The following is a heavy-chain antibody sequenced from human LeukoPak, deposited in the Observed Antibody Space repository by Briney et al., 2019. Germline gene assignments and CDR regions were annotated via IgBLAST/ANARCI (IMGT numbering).Heavy chain of an antibody. CDR2: IYTSEST. Sequence: SETLSLTCTVSGGSISNYYWSWIRQPAGKGLEWIGRIYTSESTNYNPSLKSRVTMSLDTSKSQFSLKLSSVTAADTAVYYCARHSRGYSYGLNLWGQGTLVTVSS. CDR1: GGSISNYY. D-gene: IGHD5-18*01. V-gene: IGHV4-4*07. J-gene: IGHJ5*02. CDR3: ARHSRGYSYGLNL.